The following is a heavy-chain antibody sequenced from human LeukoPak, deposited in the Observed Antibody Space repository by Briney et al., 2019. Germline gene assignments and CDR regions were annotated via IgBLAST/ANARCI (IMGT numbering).Heavy chain of an antibody. D-gene: IGHD1-1*01. J-gene: IGHJ4*02. CDR1: GFTFSSYS. Sequence: PGGSLRLSCAASGFTFSSYSMNWVRQAPGKGLEWVSYISSSSSTIYYADSVKGRFTISRDNAKNSLYLQMNSLRAEDTAIYYCARRSWQFLDKGYFDYWGQGNLVTVSS. CDR2: ISSSSSTI. V-gene: IGHV3-48*01. CDR3: ARRSWQFLDKGYFDY.